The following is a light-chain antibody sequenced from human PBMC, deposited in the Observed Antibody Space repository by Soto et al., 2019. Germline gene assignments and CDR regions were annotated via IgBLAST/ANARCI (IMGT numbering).Light chain of an antibody. Sequence: EIVLTQSPGTLSLSPGERATLSCRASQSVSDNYLAWYQKKPGQAPRLLIYGASSWAAGIPDRFSGSGSGTDFTLTISRLEPEDFAVYYCQQYGSSPYTFGQGTKLEI. V-gene: IGKV3-20*01. J-gene: IGKJ2*01. CDR1: QSVSDNY. CDR2: GAS. CDR3: QQYGSSPYT.